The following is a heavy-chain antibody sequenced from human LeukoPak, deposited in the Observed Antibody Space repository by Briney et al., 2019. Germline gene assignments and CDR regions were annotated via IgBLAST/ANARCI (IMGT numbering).Heavy chain of an antibody. D-gene: IGHD3-22*01. CDR1: GYTFTGYY. J-gene: IGHJ4*02. V-gene: IGHV1-2*02. CDR2: INPNSGGT. Sequence: GASVKVSCKASGYTFTGYYMHWVRQAPGPGLEWMGWINPNSGGTNYAQKLQGRVTMTRDTSISTAYMELSRLRSDDTAVYYCARGAPYDSSAPHGYFDYWGQGTLVTVSS. CDR3: ARGAPYDSSAPHGYFDY.